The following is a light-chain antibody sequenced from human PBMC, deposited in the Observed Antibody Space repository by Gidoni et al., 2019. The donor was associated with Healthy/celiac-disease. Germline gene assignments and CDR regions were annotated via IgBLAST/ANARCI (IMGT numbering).Light chain of an antibody. V-gene: IGLV6-57*01. J-gene: IGLJ3*02. Sequence: SVSESPGKTVTISCTRSSGSIASNYVQWYQQPPGSSPTTVIYDDNQRPSGVPDRFSGSIDSSSNSASLTSSGLKTEDEADYYCQSYDSSNLWVFGGGTKLTVL. CDR1: SGSIASNY. CDR3: QSYDSSNLWV. CDR2: DDN.